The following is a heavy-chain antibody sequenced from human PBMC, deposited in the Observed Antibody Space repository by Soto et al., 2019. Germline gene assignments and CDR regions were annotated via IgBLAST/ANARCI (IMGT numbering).Heavy chain of an antibody. CDR1: VGSISSGGYS. V-gene: IGHV4-30-2*01. J-gene: IGHJ5*02. CDR3: ARCQLSQHNNWLDP. Sequence: QLQLQESGSGLVKPSQTLSLTCAVSVGSISSGGYSWSWIRQPPGTGLEWIGYIYHSGSTYYNPPLKSRVSITVDGSKNQFSLKLSTVTAADTAVYYGARCQLSQHNNWLDPWGQGTLVTVSS. CDR2: IYHSGST. D-gene: IGHD3-16*02.